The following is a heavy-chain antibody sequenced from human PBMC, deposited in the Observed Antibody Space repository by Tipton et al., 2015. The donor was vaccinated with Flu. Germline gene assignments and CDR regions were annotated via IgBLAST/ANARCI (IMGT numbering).Heavy chain of an antibody. CDR1: GGSSTSGSYY. J-gene: IGHJ3*02. CDR2: IYPSGST. D-gene: IGHD2-15*01. V-gene: IGHV4-61*02. Sequence: TLSLTCTVSGGSSTSGSYYWSWIRQPAGKGLEWIGRIYPSGSTNYNPSLRSRVTISVDTSKNQFSLKLSSVTAADTAVYYSAGDSRLPRDDAFDIWGRGTLVTVSS. CDR3: AGDSRLPRDDAFDI.